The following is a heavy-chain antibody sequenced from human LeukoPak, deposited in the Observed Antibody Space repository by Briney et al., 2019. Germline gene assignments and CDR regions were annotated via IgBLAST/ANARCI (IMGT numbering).Heavy chain of an antibody. D-gene: IGHD3-22*01. CDR1: GGSISSGDYY. V-gene: IGHV4-30-4*08. CDR2: IYYSGST. Sequence: SETLSLTCTVSGGSISSGDYYWSWLRPPPGKGLEWIGYIYYSGSTYYNPSLRCRVTISVDTSKNQFSLKRCSVTAAATAVYYWARDSDYDIAHGAFQLWGQGTLVTVSS. J-gene: IGHJ1*01. CDR3: ARDSDYDIAHGAFQL.